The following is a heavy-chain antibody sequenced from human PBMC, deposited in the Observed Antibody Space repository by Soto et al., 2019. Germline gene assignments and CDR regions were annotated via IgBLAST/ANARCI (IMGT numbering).Heavy chain of an antibody. CDR3: ARDGYSGYSGYYYGMDV. D-gene: IGHD5-12*01. CDR1: GYTLTGYY. V-gene: IGHV1-2*02. J-gene: IGHJ6*02. CDR2: INPNSGGT. Sequence: GASGKVSCKASGYTLTGYYMHWVRQARGQGLEWMGWINPNSGGTNYAQKFQGRVTMTRDTSISTAYMELSRLRSDDTAVYYCARDGYSGYSGYYYGMDVWGQGTTVTVSS.